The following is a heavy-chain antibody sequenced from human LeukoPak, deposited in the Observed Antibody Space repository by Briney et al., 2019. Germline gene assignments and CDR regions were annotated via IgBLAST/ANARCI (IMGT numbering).Heavy chain of an antibody. CDR1: GGSISSGSYY. Sequence: SETLSLTCTVSGGSISSGSYYWSWIRQPAGKGLEWIGRIYTSGSTNYTPSLKSRVTISVDTSKKQFSLKLSSVTAADTAVYYCARDRSELKLWWRQVHWFDPWGQGTLVTVSS. V-gene: IGHV4-61*02. CDR3: ARDRSELKLWWRQVHWFDP. D-gene: IGHD2-21*02. J-gene: IGHJ5*02. CDR2: IYTSGST.